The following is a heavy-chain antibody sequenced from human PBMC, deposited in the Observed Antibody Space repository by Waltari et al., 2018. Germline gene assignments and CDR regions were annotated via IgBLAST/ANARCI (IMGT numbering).Heavy chain of an antibody. D-gene: IGHD1-1*01. Sequence: QVQLVQSGAEVKKPGSSVKVSCKASGGTFSSYAISWVRQAPGQGLEWMGGIIPSFGTANYAQKSQGRVTTTADESTSTAYMELSSLRSEDTAVDYCAREGGNGNWFDPWGQGTLVTVSS. V-gene: IGHV1-69*01. CDR2: IIPSFGTA. CDR3: AREGGNGNWFDP. J-gene: IGHJ5*02. CDR1: GGTFSSYA.